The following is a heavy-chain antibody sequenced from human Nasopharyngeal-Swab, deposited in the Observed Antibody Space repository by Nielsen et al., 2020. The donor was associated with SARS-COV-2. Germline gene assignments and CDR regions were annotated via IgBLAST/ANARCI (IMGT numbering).Heavy chain of an antibody. D-gene: IGHD3-3*01. CDR2: INPSGGST. Sequence: GGSLRLSCKGSGYTFTSYYMHWVRQAPGQGLEWMGIINPSGGSTSYAQKFQGRVTMTRDTSTSTVYMELSSLRSEDTAVYYCARAHYDWPDYWGQGTLVTVSS. CDR3: ARAHYDWPDY. J-gene: IGHJ4*02. CDR1: GYTFTSYY. V-gene: IGHV1-46*01.